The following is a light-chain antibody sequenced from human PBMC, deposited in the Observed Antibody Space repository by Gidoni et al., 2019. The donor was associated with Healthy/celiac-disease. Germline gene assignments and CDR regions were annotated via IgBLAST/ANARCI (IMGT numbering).Light chain of an antibody. V-gene: IGKV1-39*01. CDR2: AAS. CDR1: QSISSY. CDR3: QQSYSTAWT. Sequence: DIQLTQSPSSLSASVGDRVTITCRASQSISSYLNWYQQKPGKAPKLLIYAASSLKSGVPSRLSGSGSGTDFTLTISSLQPEDSATYYCQQSYSTAWTFGQGTKVEIK. J-gene: IGKJ1*01.